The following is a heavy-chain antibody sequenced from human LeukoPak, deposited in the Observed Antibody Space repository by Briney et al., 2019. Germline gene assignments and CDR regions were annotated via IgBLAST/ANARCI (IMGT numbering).Heavy chain of an antibody. CDR1: GGSISSSSYY. D-gene: IGHD2-21*02. V-gene: IGHV4-39*01. Sequence: SETLSLTCTVSGGSISSSSYYWGWIRQPPGKGLEWIGSIYYSGSTYYNPSLKSRVTISVDTSKNQFSLKLSSVTAADTAVYYCARHEVLHIVVVTAIRPFDYWGQGTLVTVSS. CDR2: IYYSGST. CDR3: ARHEVLHIVVVTAIRPFDY. J-gene: IGHJ4*02.